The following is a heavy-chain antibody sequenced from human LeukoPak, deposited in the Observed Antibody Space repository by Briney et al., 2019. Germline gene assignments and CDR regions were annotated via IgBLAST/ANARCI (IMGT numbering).Heavy chain of an antibody. CDR3: ARDNPGFGEFDP. CDR2: IYYSGST. CDR1: RGSINSGDYY. J-gene: IGHJ5*02. V-gene: IGHV4-30-4*01. Sequence: PSETLSLTCTVSRGSINSGDYYWSWIRQPPGKGLEWIGYIYYSGSTYYNPSLKSRVTISVDTSKNQFSLKLRSVTAADTAVYYCARDNPGFGEFDPWGQGTLVTVSS. D-gene: IGHD3-10*01.